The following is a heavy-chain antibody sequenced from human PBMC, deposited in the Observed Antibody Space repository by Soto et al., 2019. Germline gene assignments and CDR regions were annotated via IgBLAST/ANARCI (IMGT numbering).Heavy chain of an antibody. Sequence: ASVKVSCKASGYTFTGYYMHWVRQAPGQGLEWMGWINPNSGGTNYAQKFQGRVTMTRDTSISTAYMELSRLRSDDTAVYYCARPRDIGVGYGMDVWGQGTTVTVSS. CDR3: ARPRDIGVGYGMDV. CDR1: GYTFTGYY. D-gene: IGHD2-15*01. J-gene: IGHJ6*02. CDR2: INPNSGGT. V-gene: IGHV1-2*02.